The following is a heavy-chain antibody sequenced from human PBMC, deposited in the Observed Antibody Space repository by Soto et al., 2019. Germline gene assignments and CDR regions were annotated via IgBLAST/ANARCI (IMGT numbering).Heavy chain of an antibody. D-gene: IGHD3-10*01. CDR2: ISKDGSKK. V-gene: IGHV3-30*18. CDR1: GFMFSGFG. Sequence: PGGSLRLSCAASGFMFSGFGMHWVRQAPGKGLQWVAGISKDGSKKYYGDSVKGRFTISRDNSRKTLYLQMNGLRAEDTAAYYCANPSGYYFGLGSHDEASDMWGQGTVVTVSS. J-gene: IGHJ3*02. CDR3: ANPSGYYFGLGSHDEASDM.